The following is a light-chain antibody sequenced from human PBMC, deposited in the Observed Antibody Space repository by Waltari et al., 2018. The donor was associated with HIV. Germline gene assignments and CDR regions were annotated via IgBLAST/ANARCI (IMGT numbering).Light chain of an antibody. V-gene: IGKV3-15*01. J-gene: IGKJ4*01. CDR1: QTVSSS. CDR3: QQYNDWLLT. Sequence: EIVMTQSPATLSVSPGERVTVSCRASQTVSSSLAWYQQKPGQAPRLLIYGASTRATGIAARFSGSGSGTEFALTISSLQSEDFAVYYCQQYNDWLLTFGGGTRVEIK. CDR2: GAS.